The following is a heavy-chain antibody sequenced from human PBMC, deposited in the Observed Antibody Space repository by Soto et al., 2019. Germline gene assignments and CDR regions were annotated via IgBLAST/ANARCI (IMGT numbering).Heavy chain of an antibody. D-gene: IGHD6-19*01. CDR2: INAGNGNT. CDR1: GYTFTSYA. V-gene: IGHV1-3*01. CDR3: AREVAVAGTNYYYGMDV. J-gene: IGHJ6*02. Sequence: ASVKVSCKASGYTFTSYAMHWVRQAPGQRLEWMGWINAGNGNTKYSQKFQGRVTITRDTSASTAYMELSSLRSEDTAVYYCAREVAVAGTNYYYGMDVWGQGTTVTVSS.